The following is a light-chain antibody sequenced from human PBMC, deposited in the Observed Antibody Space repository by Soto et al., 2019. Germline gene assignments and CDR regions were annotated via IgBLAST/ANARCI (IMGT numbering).Light chain of an antibody. Sequence: DIQLTQSPSTLSAAVGDSVTITCRASQSISSYLNWYQQKPGKAPKPLIYAASSLQSGVPSRFSGSGSGTEFTLTISSLQPDDFATYYCQHYNSYGTFGQGTKVDIK. CDR3: QHYNSYGT. CDR1: QSISSY. J-gene: IGKJ1*01. CDR2: AAS. V-gene: IGKV1-5*01.